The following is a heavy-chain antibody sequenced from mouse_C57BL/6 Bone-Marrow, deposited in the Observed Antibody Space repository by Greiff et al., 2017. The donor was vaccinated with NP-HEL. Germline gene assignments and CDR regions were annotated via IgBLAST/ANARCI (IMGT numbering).Heavy chain of an antibody. V-gene: IGHV3-6*01. J-gene: IGHJ1*03. CDR2: ISYDGSN. Sequence: EVQRVESGPGLVKPSQSLSLTCSVTGYSITSGYYWNWIRQFPGNKLEWMGYISYDGSNNYNPSLKNRISITRDTSKNQFFLKLNSVTTEDTATYYCARDRSYPTHWYFDVWGTGTTVTVSS. D-gene: IGHD2-10*01. CDR1: GYSITSGYY. CDR3: ARDRSYPTHWYFDV.